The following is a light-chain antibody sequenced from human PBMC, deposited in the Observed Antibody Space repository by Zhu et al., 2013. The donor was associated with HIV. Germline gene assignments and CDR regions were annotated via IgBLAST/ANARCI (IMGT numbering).Light chain of an antibody. CDR1: QSISTW. V-gene: IGKV1-5*03. J-gene: IGKJ5*01. Sequence: DIQMTQSPSTVPASVGDRVTITCRASQSISTWLAWYQQKPGKVPKLLIFKASTLENGVPSRFSGSGSETEFTLTISSLEPEDFAVYYCQQRSNWPPITFGQGTRLEIK. CDR2: KAS. CDR3: QQRSNWPPIT.